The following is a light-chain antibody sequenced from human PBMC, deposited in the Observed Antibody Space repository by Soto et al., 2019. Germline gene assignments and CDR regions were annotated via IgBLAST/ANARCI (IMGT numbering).Light chain of an antibody. CDR3: LQLFT. J-gene: IGKJ3*01. CDR2: GAS. CDR1: QSVSSN. Sequence: EIVMTQSPATLSVSPGERATLSCRASQSVSSNLAWYQQKPGQAPRLLIYGASTRGTGIPARFSGSGSGTEFTLTINSLPSECFAVYYCLQLFTFGPGTKVDIK. V-gene: IGKV3-15*01.